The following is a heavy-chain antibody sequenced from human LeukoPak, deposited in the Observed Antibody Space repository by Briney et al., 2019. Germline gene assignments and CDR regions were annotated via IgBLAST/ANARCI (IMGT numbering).Heavy chain of an antibody. D-gene: IGHD6-13*01. CDR2: ISSSSSTI. CDR3: ARATVPYSSSYYY. V-gene: IGHV3-48*02. Sequence: TGGSLRLSCAASGFTFSSYSMNWVRQAPGKGLEWVSYISSSSSTIYYADSVKGRFTISRDNAKNSLYLQMNSLRDENTAVYYCARATVPYSSSYYYWGQGTLVTVSS. CDR1: GFTFSSYS. J-gene: IGHJ4*02.